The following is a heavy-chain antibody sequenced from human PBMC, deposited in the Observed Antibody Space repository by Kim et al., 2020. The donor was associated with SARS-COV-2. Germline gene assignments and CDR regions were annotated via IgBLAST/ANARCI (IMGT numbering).Heavy chain of an antibody. CDR1: GGSISSSSYY. J-gene: IGHJ4*02. CDR3: ARHGLRPFDY. V-gene: IGHV4-39*01. Sequence: SETLSLTCTVSGGSISSSSYYWGWIRQPPGKGLEWIGSIYYSGSTYYNPSLKSRVTISVDTSKNQFSLKLSSVTAADTAVYYCARHGLRPFDYWGQGTLVTVSS. CDR2: IYYSGST. D-gene: IGHD5-12*01.